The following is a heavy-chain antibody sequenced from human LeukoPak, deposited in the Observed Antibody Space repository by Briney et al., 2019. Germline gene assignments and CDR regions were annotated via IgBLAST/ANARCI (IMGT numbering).Heavy chain of an antibody. V-gene: IGHV3-23*01. D-gene: IGHD6-6*01. J-gene: IGHJ4*02. CDR1: GFTFSSYA. CDR2: ISGSGGST. Sequence: PGGSLRLSCAASGFTFSSYAMSWVRQAPGKGLEWVSAISGSGGSTYYADSVKGRFTISRDNSKNTLYLQMNSLRVEDTAVYYCAKYSFRQLVGSDGDLDYWGQGTLVTVSS. CDR3: AKYSFRQLVGSDGDLDY.